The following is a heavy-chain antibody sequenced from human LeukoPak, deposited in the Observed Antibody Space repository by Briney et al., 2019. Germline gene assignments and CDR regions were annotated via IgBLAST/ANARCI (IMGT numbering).Heavy chain of an antibody. CDR3: ARFPYSWNWDHDGFDI. J-gene: IGHJ3*02. CDR2: INHSGST. Sequence: SETLSLTCAVYGGSFSGYYWSWIRQPPGKGLEWIGEINHSGSTNYNPSLKSRVTISVDTSKNQFSLRLSSVTAADTAVYYCARFPYSWNWDHDGFDIWAQGTMVTVSS. CDR1: GGSFSGYY. D-gene: IGHD1-7*01. V-gene: IGHV4-34*01.